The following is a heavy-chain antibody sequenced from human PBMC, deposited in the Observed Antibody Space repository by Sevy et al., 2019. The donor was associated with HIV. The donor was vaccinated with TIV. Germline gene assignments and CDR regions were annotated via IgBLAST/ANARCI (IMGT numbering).Heavy chain of an antibody. J-gene: IGHJ1*01. Sequence: GGSLRLXXAAXXXXXXXXXMXWXXXXPGKXXXWXSTXXXXXXEINYADSVKGRFTISRDNSKSSVYLQMNNLRPEDTXGXXXXXXGXXXXXXXWGQXXLVTVSS. V-gene: IGHV3-23*01. CDR3: XXXGXXXXXXX. CDR2: XXXXXXEI. CDR1: XXXXXXXX.